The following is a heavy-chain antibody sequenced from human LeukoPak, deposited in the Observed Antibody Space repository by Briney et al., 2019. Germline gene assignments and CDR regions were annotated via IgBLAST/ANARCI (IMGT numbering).Heavy chain of an antibody. Sequence: PGGSLRLSCAASGFSVSSNYMIWVRQAPGKGLEWVSVIYSGGRTFYADSVKGRFTISRDNSKNMLYLQMNSLRAEDTAVYYCAREPYSSSSMELVYWGQGTLVTVSS. CDR2: IYSGGRT. J-gene: IGHJ4*02. CDR1: GFSVSSNY. CDR3: AREPYSSSSMELVY. V-gene: IGHV3-53*01. D-gene: IGHD6-6*01.